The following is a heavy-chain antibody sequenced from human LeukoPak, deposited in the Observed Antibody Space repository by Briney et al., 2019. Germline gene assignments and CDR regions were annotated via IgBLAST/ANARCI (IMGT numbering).Heavy chain of an antibody. CDR3: ARERGSSWYYNWFDP. J-gene: IGHJ5*02. V-gene: IGHV1-2*02. CDR1: GYTFTGYY. D-gene: IGHD6-13*01. CDR2: INPNSGGT. Sequence: GASVKVSCKASGYTFTGYYMHWVRQAPGQGLEWMGWINPNSGGTNYAQKFQGRVTMTRDTSISTAYMELSRLRSDDTAVYYCARERGSSWYYNWFDPWGQGTLVTVSS.